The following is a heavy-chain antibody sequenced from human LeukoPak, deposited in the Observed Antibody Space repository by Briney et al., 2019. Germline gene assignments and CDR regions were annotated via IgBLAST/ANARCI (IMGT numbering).Heavy chain of an antibody. J-gene: IGHJ4*02. CDR3: ARARKGYYFDH. Sequence: GGSLRLSCAASGFTFSDNYMIWIRQAPGRGLEWVSYITNTGSATYYTDPVKGRFTISRDNAKNSLFLQMNSLRADDTAVYYCARARKGYYFDHWGQGTLVTVSS. V-gene: IGHV3-11*04. CDR2: ITNTGSAT. CDR1: GFTFSDNY. D-gene: IGHD1-14*01.